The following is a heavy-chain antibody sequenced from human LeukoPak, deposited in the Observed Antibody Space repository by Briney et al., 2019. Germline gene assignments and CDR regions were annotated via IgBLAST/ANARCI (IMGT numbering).Heavy chain of an antibody. J-gene: IGHJ5*02. CDR1: GGTFSSYA. CDR2: IIPIFGTA. D-gene: IGHD3-10*01. CDR3: ARTILWFGEHNWFDP. Sequence: ASVKVSCEASGGTFSSYAISWVRQAPGQGLEWMGGIIPIFGTANYAQKFQGRVTITADESTSTAYMELSSLRSEDTAVYYCARTILWFGEHNWFDPWGQGTLVTVSS. V-gene: IGHV1-69*13.